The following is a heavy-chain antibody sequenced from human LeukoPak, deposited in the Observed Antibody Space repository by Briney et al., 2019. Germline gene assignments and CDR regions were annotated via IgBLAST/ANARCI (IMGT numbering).Heavy chain of an antibody. V-gene: IGHV3-30*18. J-gene: IGHJ4*02. D-gene: IGHD6-25*01. CDR1: GFTFSSYG. Sequence: GGSLRLSCAASGFTFSSYGMHWVRQAPGKGLEWVAVMSYDGSNKYYADSVKGRFTISRDNSKNMLYLQMNSLRAEDTAVYYCAKDHSSGAFDYWGQGTLVTVSS. CDR2: MSYDGSNK. CDR3: AKDHSSGAFDY.